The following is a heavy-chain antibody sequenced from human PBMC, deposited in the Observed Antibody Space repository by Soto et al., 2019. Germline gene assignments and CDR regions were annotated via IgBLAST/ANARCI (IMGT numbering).Heavy chain of an antibody. J-gene: IGHJ4*02. CDR3: ARGYYYDSSGYYSNAYYFDY. CDR1: GGTFSSYA. D-gene: IGHD3-22*01. V-gene: IGHV1-69*13. CDR2: IIPIFGTA. Sequence: ASVKVSCKASGGTFSSYAISWVRQAPGQGLEWMGGIIPIFGTANYAQKFQGRVTITADESTSTAYMELSSLRSEDTAVYYCARGYYYDSSGYYSNAYYFDYWGQGTLVTVSS.